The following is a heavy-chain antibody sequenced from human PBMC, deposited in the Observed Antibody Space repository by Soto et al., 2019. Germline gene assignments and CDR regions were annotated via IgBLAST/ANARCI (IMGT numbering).Heavy chain of an antibody. V-gene: IGHV1-69*01. D-gene: IGHD6-19*01. CDR3: ARDHSGWYGNFDY. J-gene: IGHJ4*02. CDR1: GGTFSSYA. Sequence: QVQLVQSGAEVKKPGSSVKFSCKASGGTFSSYAISWVRQDPGQVLEWMGGIIPSFGTANSAQKFKGRVTITADESTSTAYMELSSLRSEDTAVSYCARDHSGWYGNFDYWGQGTLVTVSS. CDR2: IIPSFGTA.